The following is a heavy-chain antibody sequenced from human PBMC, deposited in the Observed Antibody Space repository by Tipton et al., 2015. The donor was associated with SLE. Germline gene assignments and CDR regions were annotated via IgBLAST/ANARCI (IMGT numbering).Heavy chain of an antibody. CDR2: IYTSGST. V-gene: IGHV4-61*02. D-gene: IGHD3-3*01. J-gene: IGHJ3*02. CDR3: ARKNPYDFWSGYDAFDI. CDR1: GDSISSGLYY. Sequence: TLSLTCTVSGDSISSGLYYWSWIRQPAGKGLEWIGRIYTSGSTNYNPSLKSRVTISVDTSKNQFSLKLSSVTAADTAVYYCARKNPYDFWSGYDAFDIWGQGTMVTVSS.